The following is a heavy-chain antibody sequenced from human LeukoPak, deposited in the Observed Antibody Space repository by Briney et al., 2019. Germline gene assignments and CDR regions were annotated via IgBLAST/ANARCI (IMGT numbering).Heavy chain of an antibody. CDR3: AAEYCGGGFCYTRHSGHDY. V-gene: IGHV3-30-3*01. CDR2: ISYDGSSE. CDR1: GFTFSTYT. D-gene: IGHD2-15*01. Sequence: GGSLRLSCAASGFTFSTYTMHWVRQAPGKGLEWVAVISYDGSSEYYADSVKGRFTISRDSSRNTLYLQMDGLRAEDTALYYCAAEYCGGGFCYTRHSGHDYWGQGTLVTVSS. J-gene: IGHJ4*02.